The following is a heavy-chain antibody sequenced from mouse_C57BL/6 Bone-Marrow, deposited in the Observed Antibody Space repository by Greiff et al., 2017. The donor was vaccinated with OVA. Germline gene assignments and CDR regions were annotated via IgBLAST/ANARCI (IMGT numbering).Heavy chain of an antibody. J-gene: IGHJ2*01. CDR2: INPSNGGT. D-gene: IGHD2-1*01. CDR3: ARVDYYGNPYYFDY. V-gene: IGHV1-53*01. Sequence: VQLQQPGTELVKPGASVKLSCKASGYTFTSYWMHWVKQRTGQGLEWIGKINPSNGGTNYNEKFKSKATLTGDKSSSTAYMQLSSLTSEDSAVYYCARVDYYGNPYYFDYWGQVTTLTVSS. CDR1: GYTFTSYW.